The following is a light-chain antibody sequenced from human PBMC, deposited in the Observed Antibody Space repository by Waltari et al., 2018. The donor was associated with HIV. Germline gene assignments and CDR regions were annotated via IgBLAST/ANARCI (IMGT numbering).Light chain of an antibody. V-gene: IGKV3-20*01. CDR2: GAS. CDR3: QQYGDSPLT. Sequence: EIVLTQSPGTLSLSPGERATLSCRASQSVNSDYLAWYQQKPGQAPRLLIYGASSRATDIPDRFSGSGSGTDFTLTISRLEPEDFAVYYCQQYGDSPLTFGGGTKVEIK. CDR1: QSVNSDY. J-gene: IGKJ4*01.